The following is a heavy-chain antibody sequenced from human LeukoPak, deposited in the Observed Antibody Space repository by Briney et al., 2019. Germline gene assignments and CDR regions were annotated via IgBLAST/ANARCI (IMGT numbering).Heavy chain of an antibody. CDR1: GGSISTYY. J-gene: IGHJ6*02. D-gene: IGHD2-2*01. CDR2: IYTSATT. Sequence: SETLSLTCTVSGGSISTYYWGWIRQPAGKGLEWIGRIYTSATTNYSPPLKSRVTMSVDTSKNQFSLKLSSVTAADTAVYYCARELYCSSTGCSSYYYYYAIDVWGQGTTVTASS. CDR3: ARELYCSSTGCSSYYYYYAIDV. V-gene: IGHV4-4*07.